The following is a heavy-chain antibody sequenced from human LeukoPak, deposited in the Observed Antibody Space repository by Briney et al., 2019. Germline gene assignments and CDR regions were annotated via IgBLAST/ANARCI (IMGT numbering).Heavy chain of an antibody. Sequence: ASVKVSCKASGGTFSSYAISWVRQAPGQGLEWMGGIIPIFGTANYAQKFQGRVTITADESTSTAYMELSSLRSEDTAVYYCARGPYDPTPSIGFDPWGQGTLVTVSS. D-gene: IGHD5-12*01. V-gene: IGHV1-69*13. CDR2: IIPIFGTA. J-gene: IGHJ5*02. CDR1: GGTFSSYA. CDR3: ARGPYDPTPSIGFDP.